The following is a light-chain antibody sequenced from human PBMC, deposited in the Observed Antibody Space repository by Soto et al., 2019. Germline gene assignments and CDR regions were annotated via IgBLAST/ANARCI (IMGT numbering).Light chain of an antibody. Sequence: QSVLTQPPSVSGAPGQRVTISCTGSSSNIGAGYDVHWYQQLPGTAPKLLIYGNSNRPSGVPDRFSGSKSGTSASLAITGLQAEDEADYYCQPYDSTLSGYVFGPGTKLTVL. J-gene: IGLJ1*01. CDR3: QPYDSTLSGYV. CDR1: SSNIGAGYD. CDR2: GNS. V-gene: IGLV1-40*01.